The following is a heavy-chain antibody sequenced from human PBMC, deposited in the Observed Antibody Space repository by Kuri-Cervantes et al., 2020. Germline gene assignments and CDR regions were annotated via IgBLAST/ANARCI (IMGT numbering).Heavy chain of an antibody. V-gene: IGHV4-61*01. CDR1: GGSISSSSYY. CDR3: ARDWVGGSFDI. CDR2: IYYSGST. D-gene: IGHD5-12*01. J-gene: IGHJ3*02. Sequence: SETLSLTCTVSGGSISSSSYYWGWIRQPPGKGLEWIGYIYYSGSTNYNPSLKSRVTISVDTSKNQFSLKLSSVTAADTAVYYCARDWVGGSFDIWGQGTMVTVSS.